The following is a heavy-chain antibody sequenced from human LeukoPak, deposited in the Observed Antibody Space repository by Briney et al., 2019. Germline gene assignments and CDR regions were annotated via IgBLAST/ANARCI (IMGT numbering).Heavy chain of an antibody. J-gene: IGHJ3*02. D-gene: IGHD1-26*01. Sequence: GGSLRLSCAASGFTCSSCWMHWVRQAPGKGLVWVSRINSDGSDSNYADSVRGRFTISRDNAKNTLYLQMNSLRVEDTAVYYCATLQIVRVFDAFDIWGQGTKVTVSS. CDR2: INSDGSDS. V-gene: IGHV3-74*01. CDR3: ATLQIVRVFDAFDI. CDR1: GFTCSSCW.